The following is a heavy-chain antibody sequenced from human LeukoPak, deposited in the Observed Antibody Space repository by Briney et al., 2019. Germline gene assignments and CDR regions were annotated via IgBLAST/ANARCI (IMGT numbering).Heavy chain of an antibody. V-gene: IGHV1-2*04. Sequence: ASVKVSCKASGYTFTGYYMHWVRQAPGQGLEWMGWINPNSGGTNYAQKFQGWVTMTRDTSISTAYMELSRLRSDDTAVYYCERGDLARWDIVVVVAAIPFDYWGQGTLVTVSS. CDR1: GYTFTGYY. D-gene: IGHD2-15*01. CDR2: INPNSGGT. J-gene: IGHJ4*02. CDR3: ERGDLARWDIVVVVAAIPFDY.